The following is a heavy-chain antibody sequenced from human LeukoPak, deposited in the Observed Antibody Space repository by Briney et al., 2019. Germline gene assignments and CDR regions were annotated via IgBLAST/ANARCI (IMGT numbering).Heavy chain of an antibody. J-gene: IGHJ6*03. Sequence: GGSLRLSCAASGFTFSDTWMHWVRQAPGEGLVWVSRIRSDGSDTRYAESVKGRFTISRDNSKNTLYLQMNSLRAEDTAIYYCAKNGDRGAYCSGGSCYPYFYYYMDVWGKGTTVTISS. CDR3: AKNGDRGAYCSGGSCYPYFYYYMDV. CDR1: GFTFSDTW. V-gene: IGHV3-74*01. CDR2: IRSDGSDT. D-gene: IGHD2-15*01.